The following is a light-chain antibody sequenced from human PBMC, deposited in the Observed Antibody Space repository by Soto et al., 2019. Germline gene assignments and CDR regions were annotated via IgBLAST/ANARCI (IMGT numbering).Light chain of an antibody. CDR1: QGISIN. CDR2: SAS. Sequence: DIQMTQSPSSLSASVGDRVTISCRASQGISINLAWFQQKPGKAPEFLIYSASYLQSGVPSRFTGSGSGTDFTLTISSLQPEDFETYYCQQYNNYPRTFGQGTKVDIK. CDR3: QQYNNYPRT. V-gene: IGKV1-16*01. J-gene: IGKJ1*01.